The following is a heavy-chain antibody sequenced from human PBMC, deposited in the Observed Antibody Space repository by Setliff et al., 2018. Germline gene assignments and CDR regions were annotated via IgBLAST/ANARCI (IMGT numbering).Heavy chain of an antibody. J-gene: IGHJ4*02. CDR2: INPSGGST. V-gene: IGHV1-46*01. D-gene: IGHD3-3*01. CDR3: ASSRDYNFWSGYYSPLDY. Sequence: ASVKVSCKASGYTFTSYYMHWVRQAPGQGLEWMGIINPSGGSTSYAQKFQGRVTMTRDTSTSTVYMELSSLRSEDTAVYYCASSRDYNFWSGYYSPLDYWGQGTLVTVSS. CDR1: GYTFTSYY.